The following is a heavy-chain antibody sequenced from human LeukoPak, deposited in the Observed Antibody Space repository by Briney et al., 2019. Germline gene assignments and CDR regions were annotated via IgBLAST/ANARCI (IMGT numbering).Heavy chain of an antibody. D-gene: IGHD3-22*01. J-gene: IGHJ4*02. CDR3: AKDQDYYYDSSGLYY. Sequence: GGSLRLSCAASGFTFSSYEMNWVRQAPGKGLEWVSYISSSGSTIYYADSVKGRFTISRDNSKNTLYLHMNSLRAEDTAVYYCAKDQDYYYDSSGLYYWGQGTLVAVSS. CDR2: ISSSGSTI. CDR1: GFTFSSYE. V-gene: IGHV3-48*03.